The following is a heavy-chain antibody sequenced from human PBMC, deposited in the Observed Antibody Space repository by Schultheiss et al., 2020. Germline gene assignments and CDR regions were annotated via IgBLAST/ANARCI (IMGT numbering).Heavy chain of an antibody. J-gene: IGHJ4*02. V-gene: IGHV3-33*08. CDR3: ARHPDVLRADDY. CDR2: IWYDGSNK. Sequence: GGSLRLSCAASGFTFSSYGIHWVRKAPVKGLEWVAVIWYDGSNKYYADSVKGRFTISRDNSKNTLYLQMNSLRAEDTAVYYCARHPDVLRADDYWGQGTLVTVSS. CDR1: GFTFSSYG.